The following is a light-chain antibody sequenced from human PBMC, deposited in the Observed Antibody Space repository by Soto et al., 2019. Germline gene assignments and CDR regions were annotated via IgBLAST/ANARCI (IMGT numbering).Light chain of an antibody. CDR1: SSDVGFYEY. CDR2: DVI. V-gene: IGLV2-8*01. CDR3: SSYAVITNWV. Sequence: QSALTQPPSASGSPGQSVTISCTGTSSDVGFYEYVSWYQQHPGKAPKLMIYDVIRRPSGVPDRFSGSKSGNTASLTVSGLQAEDEADYYCSSYAVITNWVFGGGTKLPVL. J-gene: IGLJ3*02.